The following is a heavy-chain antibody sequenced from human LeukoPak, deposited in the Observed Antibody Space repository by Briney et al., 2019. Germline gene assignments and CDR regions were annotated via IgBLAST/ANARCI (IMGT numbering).Heavy chain of an antibody. CDR3: ASGRLPWVDY. CDR1: GGSINNYY. CDR2: IYYSGST. V-gene: IGHV4-59*01. Sequence: SETLSLTCTVSGGSINNYYWSWIRQPPGKGLEWIGYIYYSGSTNYNPSLKSRVTISVDMSKNQFSLKLSSVTAADTAVYYCASGRLPWVDYWGQGTLVTVSS. D-gene: IGHD2-15*01. J-gene: IGHJ4*02.